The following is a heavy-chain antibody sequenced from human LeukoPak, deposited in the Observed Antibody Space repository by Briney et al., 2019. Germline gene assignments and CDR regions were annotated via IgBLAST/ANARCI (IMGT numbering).Heavy chain of an antibody. V-gene: IGHV4-61*05. Sequence: PSETLSLTCTVSGGSISSSSYYWGWIRQPPGKGLEWIAYIHYSGSSYYNPFLKSRVTISVETSKNQFSLKLSSVTAADTAVYYCARRKGCSGGSCYGDTFDYWGQGTLVTVSS. CDR1: GGSISSSSYY. J-gene: IGHJ4*02. CDR3: ARRKGCSGGSCYGDTFDY. CDR2: IHYSGSS. D-gene: IGHD2-15*01.